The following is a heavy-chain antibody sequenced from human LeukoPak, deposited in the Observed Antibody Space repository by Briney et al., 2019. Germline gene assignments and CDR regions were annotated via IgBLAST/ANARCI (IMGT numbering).Heavy chain of an antibody. D-gene: IGHD6-19*01. Sequence: GGSLRLSCAASGFTFSSYEMNWVRQAPGKGLEWVSYISSSGSTIYYADSVKGRFTISRDNAKNSLYLQMNSLRAEDTAVYYCARAPGIAVAGIPWGQGTLVTVSS. CDR2: ISSSGSTI. J-gene: IGHJ5*02. CDR3: ARAPGIAVAGIP. CDR1: GFTFSSYE. V-gene: IGHV3-48*03.